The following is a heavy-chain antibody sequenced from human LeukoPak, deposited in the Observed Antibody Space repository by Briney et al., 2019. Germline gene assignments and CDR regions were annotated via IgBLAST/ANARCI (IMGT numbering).Heavy chain of an antibody. CDR2: ISSSGSTI. V-gene: IGHV3-48*03. J-gene: IGHJ4*02. Sequence: GGSLRPSCAASGFTFSSYEMNWVRQAPGKGLEWVSYISSSGSTIYYADSVKDRFTISRDNAKNSLYLQMNSLRAEDTAVYYCARDHRKWGRFDYWGQGTLVTVSS. D-gene: IGHD3-16*01. CDR3: ARDHRKWGRFDY. CDR1: GFTFSSYE.